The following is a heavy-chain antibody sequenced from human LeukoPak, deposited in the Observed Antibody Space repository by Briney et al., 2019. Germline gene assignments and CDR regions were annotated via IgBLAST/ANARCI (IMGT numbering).Heavy chain of an antibody. V-gene: IGHV5-51*01. D-gene: IGHD3-22*01. CDR3: ARHQTKAYYYDSSGEDAFDI. J-gene: IGHJ3*02. Sequence: GESLKISCKGSGYSFTNYWIGWVRQMPGKGLEWMGIIYPGDSDTRYSPSFQGQVTISADKSISTAYLQWSSLKASDTAMYYCARHQTKAYYYDSSGEDAFDIWGQGTMVTVSS. CDR2: IYPGDSDT. CDR1: GYSFTNYW.